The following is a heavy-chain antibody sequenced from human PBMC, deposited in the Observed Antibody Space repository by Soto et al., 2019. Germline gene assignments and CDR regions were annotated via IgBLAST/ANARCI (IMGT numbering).Heavy chain of an antibody. V-gene: IGHV5-51*01. D-gene: IGHD5-18*01. CDR2: IYPGDSDT. CDR3: ARTLSRGYSSYYYYGMDV. Sequence: GESLKISCKGSGYSFTSYWIGWVRQMPGEGLEWMGIIYPGDSDTRYSPSFQGQVTISADKSISTAYLQWSSLKASDTAMYYCARTLSRGYSSYYYYGMDVWGQGTTVTVSS. CDR1: GYSFTSYW. J-gene: IGHJ6*02.